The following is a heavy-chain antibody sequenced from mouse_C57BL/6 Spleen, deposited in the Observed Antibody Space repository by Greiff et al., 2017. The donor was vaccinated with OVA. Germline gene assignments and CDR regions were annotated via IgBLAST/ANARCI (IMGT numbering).Heavy chain of an antibody. CDR2: ISNGGGST. CDR1: GFTFSDYY. Sequence: EVHLVESGGGLVQPGGSLKLSCAASGFTFSDYYMYWVRQTPEKRLEWVAYISNGGGSTYYPDTVKGRFTISRDNAKNTLYLQMSRLKSEDTAMYYGARGGYGNYDYYAMDYWGQGTSVTVSS. CDR3: ARGGYGNYDYYAMDY. D-gene: IGHD2-1*01. V-gene: IGHV5-12*01. J-gene: IGHJ4*01.